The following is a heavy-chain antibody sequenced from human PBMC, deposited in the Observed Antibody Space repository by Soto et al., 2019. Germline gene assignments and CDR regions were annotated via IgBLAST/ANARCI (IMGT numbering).Heavy chain of an antibody. Sequence: VRLVESGGGVVQTGRSLRLSCTASGFSFSSYAMYWFRQPPGKGREWVAVISHDGINKHYADSVKGRVTVSRDNSNHSLALQLNSLRGEDTAMYYCARDMCSSDYFVKWFEPWGQGTLVTVSS. CDR3: ARDMCSSDYFVKWFEP. J-gene: IGHJ5*02. D-gene: IGHD4-17*01. CDR1: GFSFSSYA. CDR2: ISHDGINK. V-gene: IGHV3-30-3*01.